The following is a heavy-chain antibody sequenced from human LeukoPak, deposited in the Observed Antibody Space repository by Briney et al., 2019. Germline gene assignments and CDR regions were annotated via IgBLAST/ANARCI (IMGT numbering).Heavy chain of an antibody. CDR1: GFTFSSYG. CDR2: IWYDGSNK. V-gene: IGHV3-33*01. Sequence: GGSLRLSCAASGFTFSSYGMHWVRQAPGKGLEWVAVIWYDGSNKYYADSVKGRFTISRDNSKNTLYLQMNSLRAEDTAVYYCARAPTAADAFDYWGQGTLVTVSS. CDR3: ARAPTAADAFDY. D-gene: IGHD2-2*01. J-gene: IGHJ4*02.